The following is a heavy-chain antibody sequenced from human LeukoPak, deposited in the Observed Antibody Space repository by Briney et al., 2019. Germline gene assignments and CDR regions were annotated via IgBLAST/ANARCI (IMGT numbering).Heavy chain of an antibody. J-gene: IGHJ6*04. CDR3: ATDQPVYCSSTSCYGYEGYYYYGLDV. CDR2: INSDGSST. D-gene: IGHD2-2*01. Sequence: GGSLRLTCAASGFTFSSYWMHWVRQAPGKGLVWVSRINSDGSSTSYADSVKGRFTISRDNAKNTLYLQMNSLRAEDTAVYYCATDQPVYCSSTSCYGYEGYYYYGLDVWGKGTTVTVSS. V-gene: IGHV3-74*01. CDR1: GFTFSSYW.